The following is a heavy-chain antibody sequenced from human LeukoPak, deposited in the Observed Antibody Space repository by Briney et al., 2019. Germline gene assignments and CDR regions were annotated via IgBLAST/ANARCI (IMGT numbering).Heavy chain of an antibody. CDR3: AKGQELDDGVFDS. CDR2: IRSNGDTT. CDR1: GFTFSSIA. Sequence: QAGGSLRLSCAASGFTFSSIAMTWVRQAPGKGLEWVSSIRSNGDTTYNADSVKGRFTISRDNSKNTLYLQMNRLRVEDTAIYYCAKGQELDDGVFDSWGQGTLVTVSS. V-gene: IGHV3-23*01. D-gene: IGHD1-1*01. J-gene: IGHJ4*02.